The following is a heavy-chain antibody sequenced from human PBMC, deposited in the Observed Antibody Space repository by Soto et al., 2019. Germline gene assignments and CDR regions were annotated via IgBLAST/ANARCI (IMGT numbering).Heavy chain of an antibody. CDR2: IYYSGST. Sequence: SETLSLTCTVSGGSISSGGYYWSWIRQHPGNGLEWIGYIYYSGSTYYNPSLKSRVTISVDTSKNQFSLKLSSVTAAGTAVYYCASSNIAAAGFYYYGMDVWGRGTTVTVSS. J-gene: IGHJ6*02. V-gene: IGHV4-31*03. CDR3: ASSNIAAAGFYYYGMDV. CDR1: GGSISSGGYY. D-gene: IGHD6-13*01.